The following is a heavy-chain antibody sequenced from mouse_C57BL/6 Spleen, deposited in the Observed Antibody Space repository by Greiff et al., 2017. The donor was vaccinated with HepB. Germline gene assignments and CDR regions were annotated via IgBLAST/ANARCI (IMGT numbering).Heavy chain of an antibody. CDR1: GFNIKDYY. CDR2: IDPEDGDT. V-gene: IGHV14-1*01. CDR3: TTFYGSSSYWYFDV. J-gene: IGHJ1*03. Sequence: EVQLQQSGAELVRPGASVKLSCTASGFNIKDYYMHWVKQRPEQGLEWIGRIDPEDGDTEYAPKFQGKATMTADTSSNTAYLQLSSLTSEDTAVYYCTTFYGSSSYWYFDVWGTGTTVTVSS. D-gene: IGHD1-1*01.